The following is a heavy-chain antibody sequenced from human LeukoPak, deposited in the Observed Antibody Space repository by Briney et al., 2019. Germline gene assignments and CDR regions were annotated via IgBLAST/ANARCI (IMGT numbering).Heavy chain of an antibody. D-gene: IGHD4-17*01. CDR3: ARDTDYGDSGLDY. J-gene: IGHJ4*02. CDR1: GFTFTTYW. CDR2: IKQDGTEK. Sequence: GESLRLSCAASGFTFTTYWLGWVRQPPGKGLECVANIKQDGTEKYYVDSVKGRFTISRDNAKKSLYLQMNSLRAEDTAVYYCARDTDYGDSGLDYWGQGTLVTVSS. V-gene: IGHV3-7*01.